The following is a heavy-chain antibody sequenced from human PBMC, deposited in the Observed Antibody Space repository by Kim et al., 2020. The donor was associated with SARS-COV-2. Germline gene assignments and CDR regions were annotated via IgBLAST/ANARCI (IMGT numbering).Heavy chain of an antibody. D-gene: IGHD1-26*01. J-gene: IGHJ3*02. CDR3: AGVPGSYSGVGAFDI. CDR2: INPSGGST. CDR1: GYTFTSYY. Sequence: ASVKVSCKASGYTFTSYYMHWVRQAPGQGLEWMGIINPSGGSTSYAQKFQGRVTMTRDTSTSTVYMELSSLRSEDTAVYYCAGVPGSYSGVGAFDIWGQGTMVTVSS. V-gene: IGHV1-46*01.